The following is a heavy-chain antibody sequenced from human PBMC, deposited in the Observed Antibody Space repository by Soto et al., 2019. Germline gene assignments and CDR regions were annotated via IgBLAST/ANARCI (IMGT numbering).Heavy chain of an antibody. CDR1: GFTFDDYA. J-gene: IGHJ1*01. Sequence: GGSLRLSCAASGFTFDDYAMHWVRQAPGKGLEWVSGISWNSGSIGYADSVKGRFTISRDNAKNSLYLQMNSLRAEDTALYYCAKDIGRHRITIFGPPTREGYFQHWGQGTLVTVSS. V-gene: IGHV3-9*01. CDR2: ISWNSGSI. CDR3: AKDIGRHRITIFGPPTREGYFQH. D-gene: IGHD3-3*01.